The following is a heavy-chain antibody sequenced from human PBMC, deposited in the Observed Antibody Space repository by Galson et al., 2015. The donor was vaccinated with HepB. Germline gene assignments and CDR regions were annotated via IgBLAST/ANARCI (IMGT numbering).Heavy chain of an antibody. Sequence: SLRLSCAASGFTFSSYWMSWVRQAPGKGLEWVANIKQDGSEKYYVDSVKGRFTISRDNAKNSLYLQMNSLRAEDTAVYYCARGSDFPYYYGMDVWGQGTTVTVSS. CDR2: IKQDGSEK. J-gene: IGHJ6*02. D-gene: IGHD2-21*02. V-gene: IGHV3-7*01. CDR1: GFTFSSYW. CDR3: ARGSDFPYYYGMDV.